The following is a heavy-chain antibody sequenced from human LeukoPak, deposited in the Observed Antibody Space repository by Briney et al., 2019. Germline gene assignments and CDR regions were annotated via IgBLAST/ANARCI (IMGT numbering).Heavy chain of an antibody. J-gene: IGHJ4*02. D-gene: IGHD3-9*01. CDR2: TLGGRSSTT. CDR1: GFTLNNYA. Sequence: GGSLRLSCAASGFTLNNYAMSWVRQAPGKGLEWVSVTLGGRSSTTYYADSVKGRFTMSRDNSQNTVYLQMNSLRVEDTAVYYCVRNDILTGHTNWYFEYWGQGTLVTVSS. CDR3: VRNDILTGHTNWYFEY. V-gene: IGHV3-23*01.